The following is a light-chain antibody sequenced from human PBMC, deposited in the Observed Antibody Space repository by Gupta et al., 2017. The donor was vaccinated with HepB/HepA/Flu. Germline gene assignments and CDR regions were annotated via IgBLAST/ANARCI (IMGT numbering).Light chain of an antibody. J-gene: IGKJ5*01. CDR1: ESISGN. V-gene: IGKV1-9*01. Sequence: DIKLTQSPSFLSASVGDRVTVTCRASESISGNLAWYQQKPGKAPKLLIFDASTLQSGVPSRFSGSGSGTEYTLTISSLEPEDFATYYCQQVVSYPRTFGGGTRLEIK. CDR3: QQVVSYPRT. CDR2: DAS.